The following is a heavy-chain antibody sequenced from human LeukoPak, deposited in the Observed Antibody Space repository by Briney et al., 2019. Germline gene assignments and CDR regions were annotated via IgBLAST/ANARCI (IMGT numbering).Heavy chain of an antibody. J-gene: IGHJ6*03. V-gene: IGHV3-53*01. CDR2: IYSGGST. D-gene: IGHD3-10*01. Sequence: GGSLRLSCAASGFTFDDYGMSWVRQAPGKGLEWVSVIYSGGSTYYADSVKGRSTIPRDNSKNTLYLQMNSLRAEDTAMYYCARVKAGYYYYMDVWGKGTTVTVSS. CDR3: ARVKAGYYYYMDV. CDR1: GFTFDDYG.